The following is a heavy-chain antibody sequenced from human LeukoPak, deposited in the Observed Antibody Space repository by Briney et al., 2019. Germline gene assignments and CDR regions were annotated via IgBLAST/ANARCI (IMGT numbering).Heavy chain of an antibody. D-gene: IGHD2-8*01. CDR3: AKGLTNIGGTDY. Sequence: GGSLRLSCAASGFTFSSYGMSWVRQAPGKGLEWVSAISGSGGSTYYADSVKGRFTISRDNSKNTLYLQMNSLRAEDTAVYYCAKGLTNIGGTDYWGQGTLVTVPS. CDR1: GFTFSSYG. CDR2: ISGSGGST. V-gene: IGHV3-23*01. J-gene: IGHJ4*02.